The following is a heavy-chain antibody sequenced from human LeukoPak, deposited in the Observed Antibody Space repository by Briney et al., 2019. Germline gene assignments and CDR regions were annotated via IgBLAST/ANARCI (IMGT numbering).Heavy chain of an antibody. J-gene: IGHJ6*03. D-gene: IGHD3-10*01. CDR1: GFTFSSYA. CDR2: ISGSGGST. V-gene: IGHV3-23*01. CDR3: ARGGSGAPYYSYYMDV. Sequence: GGSLRLSCAASGFTFSSYAMSWGRQAPGKGLEWVSGISGSGGSTYYADSVKGRFTISRDSSKNTLYLQMNSLRAEDTAIYYCARGGSGAPYYSYYMDVWGKGTTLTVSS.